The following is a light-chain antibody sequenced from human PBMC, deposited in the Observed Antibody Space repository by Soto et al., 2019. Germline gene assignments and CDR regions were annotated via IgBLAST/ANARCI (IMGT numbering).Light chain of an antibody. J-gene: IGKJ1*01. V-gene: IGKV1-17*01. CDR2: GSS. CDR3: LQHNVFPRT. CDR1: QAIRND. Sequence: DIQMTQSPSSLSASVGDRVTITCRASQAIRNDLAWYQQKPGRAPKRLIYGSSTLQSGVPSKISGSGSGTEFTLPISSLQPEDFATYYCLQHNVFPRTFGQGTKVEIK.